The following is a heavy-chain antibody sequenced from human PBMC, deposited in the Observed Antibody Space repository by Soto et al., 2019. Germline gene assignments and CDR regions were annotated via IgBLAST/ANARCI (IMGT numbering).Heavy chain of an antibody. Sequence: PGGSLRLSCAASGFTFSSYSMNWVRQAPGKGLEWVSSISSGGSYRFYADSMKGRFAISRDNTKNSLYLQMNSLRAEDTAVYYCARTLRAVAGLDSFDIWGQGTVVTVSS. D-gene: IGHD6-19*01. CDR1: GFTFSSYS. V-gene: IGHV3-21*01. CDR2: ISSGGSYR. J-gene: IGHJ3*02. CDR3: ARTLRAVAGLDSFDI.